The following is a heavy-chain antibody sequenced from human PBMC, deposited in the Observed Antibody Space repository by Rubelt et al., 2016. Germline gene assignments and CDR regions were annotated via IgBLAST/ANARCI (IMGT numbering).Heavy chain of an antibody. V-gene: IGHV3-23*01. CDR1: GFTFSSYA. CDR3: AKGERFDSYGYFDY. Sequence: SGGGLVQPGGSLRLSCAASGFTFSSYALSWVRQAPGKGLEWVSAISGSAHSAYYADSVKGRFTISRDNSKNSLYLQMNSLRADDTAIYYCAKGERFDSYGYFDYWGQGTLVTVSS. D-gene: IGHD5-18*01. CDR2: ISGSAHSA. J-gene: IGHJ4*02.